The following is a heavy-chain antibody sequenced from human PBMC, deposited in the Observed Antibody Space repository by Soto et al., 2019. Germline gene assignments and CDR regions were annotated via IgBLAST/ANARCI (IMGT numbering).Heavy chain of an antibody. CDR1: GFTFSKYS. D-gene: IGHD2-8*01. CDR2: ITSSSSTI. J-gene: IGHJ5*02. V-gene: IGHV3-48*02. Sequence: HPGGSLRLSCAASGFTFSKYSMNWARQAPGKGLEWISYITSSSSTIYYADSVKGRFTISRDNAKNSLYLQMNSLRDEDTDMYYCARDNGMAGSFDPWGQGTLVTVSS. CDR3: ARDNGMAGSFDP.